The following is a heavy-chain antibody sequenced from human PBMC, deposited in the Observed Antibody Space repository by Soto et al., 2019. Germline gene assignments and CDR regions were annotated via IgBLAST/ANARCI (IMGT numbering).Heavy chain of an antibody. CDR2: ISAYNGNT. J-gene: IGHJ4*02. V-gene: IGHV1-18*01. D-gene: IGHD4-17*01. CDR1: GYTFTSYG. Sequence: QVQLVQSGAEVKKPGASVKVSCKASGYTFTSYGISWVLQAPGQGLEWMGWISAYNGNTKYEQKFQGRVTMTTDTPTRPAYMELRSLRSDDTAVYTCARDLSMTTVTPCYWGQGRLVTVSS. CDR3: ARDLSMTTVTPCY.